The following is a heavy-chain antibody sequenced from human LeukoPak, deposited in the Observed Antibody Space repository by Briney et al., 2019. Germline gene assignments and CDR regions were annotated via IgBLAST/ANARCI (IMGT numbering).Heavy chain of an antibody. Sequence: GGSLRLSCAASGFTFSSYAMSWVRQAPGKGQEWVSAISGSGGSTYYADSVKGRFTISRDNSKNTLYLQMNSLRAEDTAVYYCAEDNYSPMIVVVFDYWGQGTLVTVSS. CDR3: AEDNYSPMIVVVFDY. CDR1: GFTFSSYA. CDR2: ISGSGGST. J-gene: IGHJ4*02. V-gene: IGHV3-23*01. D-gene: IGHD3-22*01.